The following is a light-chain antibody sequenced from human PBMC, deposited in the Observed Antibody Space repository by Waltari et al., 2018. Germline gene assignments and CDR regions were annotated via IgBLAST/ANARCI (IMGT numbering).Light chain of an antibody. Sequence: DIQMTQSPSSVSASVGDSVTINCRASQGVSSWLGWYQLKPGKAPKLLIYAASTLQRGVPSRFSGRGYGTDFTLTITSLQPEDFALYFCQQSNSFPLTFGGGTKVEI. J-gene: IGKJ4*01. V-gene: IGKV1-12*01. CDR1: QGVSSW. CDR2: AAS. CDR3: QQSNSFPLT.